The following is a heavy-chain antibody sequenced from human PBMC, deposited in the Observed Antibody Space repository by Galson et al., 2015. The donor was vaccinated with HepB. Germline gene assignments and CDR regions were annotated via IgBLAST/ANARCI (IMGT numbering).Heavy chain of an antibody. CDR2: ISSSGSTI. Sequence: SLRLSCAASGFTFSDYYMNWIRQAPGKGLEWVSYISSSGSTIYYADSVKGRFSISRDNAKNSLYLQMNSLRAEDTAVYYCARDQGPCSSTSCSSGRDASDIWGQGTMVTVSS. V-gene: IGHV3-11*01. D-gene: IGHD2-2*01. CDR1: GFTFSDYY. CDR3: ARDQGPCSSTSCSSGRDASDI. J-gene: IGHJ3*02.